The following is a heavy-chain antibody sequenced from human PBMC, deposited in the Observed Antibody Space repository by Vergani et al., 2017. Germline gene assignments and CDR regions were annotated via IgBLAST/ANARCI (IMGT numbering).Heavy chain of an antibody. J-gene: IGHJ5*02. CDR1: GGSISSGGYY. Sequence: QVQLQESGPGLVKPSQTLSLTCAVSGGSISSGGYYWSWIRQHPGKGLEWIGYIYYSGSTYYNPSLKSRVTMSVDTSKNQLSLKLNSVTAADTAVYYCARENKMSANWFDPWGQGTLVTVSS. CDR3: ARENKMSANWFDP. CDR2: IYYSGST. D-gene: IGHD5-24*01. V-gene: IGHV4-31*11.